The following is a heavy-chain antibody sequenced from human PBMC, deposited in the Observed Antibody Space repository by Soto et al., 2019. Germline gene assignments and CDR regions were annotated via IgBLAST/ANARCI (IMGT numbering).Heavy chain of an antibody. J-gene: IGHJ4*02. V-gene: IGHV4-39*01. Sequence: SETLSLTCTVSGGSISSSSYYWGWIRQPPGKGLEWIGSIYYSGSTYYNPSLKSRVTISVDTSKNQFSLKLSSVTAADTAVYYCARPLPGYSYGYFDYWGQGTLVTVSS. D-gene: IGHD5-18*01. CDR3: ARPLPGYSYGYFDY. CDR2: IYYSGST. CDR1: GGSISSSSYY.